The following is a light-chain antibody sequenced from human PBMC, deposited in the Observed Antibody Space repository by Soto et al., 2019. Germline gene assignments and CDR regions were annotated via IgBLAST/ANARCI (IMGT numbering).Light chain of an antibody. J-gene: IGLJ1*01. CDR1: SSDIGTYNL. CDR2: EVN. CDR3: CSFAGSGTGV. V-gene: IGLV2-23*02. Sequence: CTGTSSDIGTYNLVSWYQQHPGKAPKLMISEVNKRPSGVSNRFSGSKSGNTASLTISGLQTEDEADYYCCSFAGSGTGVFGTGTKVTVL.